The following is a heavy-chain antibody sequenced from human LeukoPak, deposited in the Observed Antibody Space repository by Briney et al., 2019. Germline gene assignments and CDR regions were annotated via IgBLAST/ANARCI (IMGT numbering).Heavy chain of an antibody. D-gene: IGHD6-13*01. CDR1: GFTFSSYG. V-gene: IGHV3-23*01. CDR3: AKDGSSSWFLNYYYYYMDV. CDR2: ISGSGGNT. Sequence: PGGSLRLSCGGSGFTFSSYGMHWVRQAPGNGLEWFSAISGSGGNTYYADSVKGRFTISRDNSKNTLYLQMNSLRAEDTAVYYCAKDGSSSWFLNYYYYYMDVWGKGTTVTVSS. J-gene: IGHJ6*03.